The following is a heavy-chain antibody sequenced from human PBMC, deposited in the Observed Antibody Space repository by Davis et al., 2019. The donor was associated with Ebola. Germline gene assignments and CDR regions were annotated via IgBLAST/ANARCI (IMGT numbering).Heavy chain of an antibody. V-gene: IGHV4-34*01. J-gene: IGHJ4*02. Sequence: SETLSLTYAVYVGSFSGYYWSWIRQPPGKGLEWIGEINHSGSTNYNPSLKSRVTISVDTSKNQFSLKLSSVTAADTAVYYCARDEVPSETIVWGQGTLVTVSS. CDR3: ARDEVPSETIV. CDR1: VGSFSGYY. D-gene: IGHD3-16*02. CDR2: INHSGST.